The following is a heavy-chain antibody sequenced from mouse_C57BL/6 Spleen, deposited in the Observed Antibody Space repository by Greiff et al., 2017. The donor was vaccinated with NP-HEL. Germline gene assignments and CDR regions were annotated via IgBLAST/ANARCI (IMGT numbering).Heavy chain of an antibody. Sequence: EVQGVESGGDLVKPGGSLKLSCAASGFTFSSYGMSWVRQTPDQRLEWVATISSGGSYTYYPDSVKGRFTISSDNAKNTLYLQMSSLKSEDAAMYYCARHRAVVPFAYWGQGTLVTVSA. D-gene: IGHD1-1*01. J-gene: IGHJ3*01. CDR1: GFTFSSYG. CDR3: ARHRAVVPFAY. CDR2: ISSGGSYT. V-gene: IGHV5-6*01.